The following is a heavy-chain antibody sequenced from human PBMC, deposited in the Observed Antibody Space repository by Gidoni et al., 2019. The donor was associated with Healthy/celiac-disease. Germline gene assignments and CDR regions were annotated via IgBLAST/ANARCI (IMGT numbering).Heavy chain of an antibody. CDR3: ARIKWELLPFFDY. CDR1: GFTVSSNY. CDR2: IYSGGST. V-gene: IGHV3-66*01. J-gene: IGHJ4*02. Sequence: EVQLVESGGGLVQPGGSLRLSCAASGFTVSSNYMSWVRQAPGKGLEWVSVIYSGGSTYYADSVKGRFTISRDNSKNTLYLQMNSLRAEDTAVYYCARIKWELLPFFDYWGQGTLVTVSS. D-gene: IGHD1-26*01.